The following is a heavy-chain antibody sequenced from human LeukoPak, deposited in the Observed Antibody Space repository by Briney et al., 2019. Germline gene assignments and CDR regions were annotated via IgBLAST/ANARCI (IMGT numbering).Heavy chain of an antibody. Sequence: SVKVSCKASGGTFSSYAISWVRQAPGQGLEWMGGIIPIFGTANYAQKFQGRVTITTDESTSTAYMELSSLRSEDTAVYYRATVHLVRGVISYNYYYYMDVWGKGTTVTVSS. CDR2: IIPIFGTA. CDR3: ATVHLVRGVISYNYYYYMDV. D-gene: IGHD3-10*02. CDR1: GGTFSSYA. J-gene: IGHJ6*03. V-gene: IGHV1-69*05.